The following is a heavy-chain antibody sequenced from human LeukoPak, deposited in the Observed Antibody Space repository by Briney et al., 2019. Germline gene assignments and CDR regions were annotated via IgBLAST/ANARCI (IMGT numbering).Heavy chain of an antibody. Sequence: SETLSLTCTVSGGSISSYYWSWIRQPPGKGLEWIGYIYYSGSTNYNPSLKSRVTISVDTSKNQFSLKLSSVTAADTAVYYCAREWFGELLHPDPYYYYGMDVWGQGTTVTVSS. CDR2: IYYSGST. V-gene: IGHV4-59*01. CDR1: GGSISSYY. J-gene: IGHJ6*02. D-gene: IGHD3-10*01. CDR3: AREWFGELLHPDPYYYYGMDV.